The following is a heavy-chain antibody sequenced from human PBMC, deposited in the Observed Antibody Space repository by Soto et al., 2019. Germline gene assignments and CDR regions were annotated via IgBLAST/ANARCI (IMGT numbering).Heavy chain of an antibody. Sequence: EVQLVESGGGLVQPGRSLRLSCAASGFTFDDYAMHWVRQAPGKGLEWVSGSSWNSDRIDYADSVKGRFTISRDNANKSLYLQMNSLRPEDTALYYCAKGALRLLEYDAFDIWGQGTMVTVSS. CDR1: GFTFDDYA. D-gene: IGHD3-3*01. CDR3: AKGALRLLEYDAFDI. J-gene: IGHJ3*02. V-gene: IGHV3-9*01. CDR2: SSWNSDRI.